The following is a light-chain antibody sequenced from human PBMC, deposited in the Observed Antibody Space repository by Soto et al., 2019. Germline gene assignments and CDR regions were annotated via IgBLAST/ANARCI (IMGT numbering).Light chain of an antibody. J-gene: IGKJ1*01. CDR2: GAS. V-gene: IGKV3-15*01. CDR1: QTVSSN. CDR3: QQYNNWPLT. Sequence: MTQSPSTLSASVGERVTITCRASQTVSSNYLAWCQQRPGQAPRLLICGASTRAAGIPAWFSGSGSGTEFTLTISSLQSEDFAVYYCQQYNNWPLTFGQGTKVDIK.